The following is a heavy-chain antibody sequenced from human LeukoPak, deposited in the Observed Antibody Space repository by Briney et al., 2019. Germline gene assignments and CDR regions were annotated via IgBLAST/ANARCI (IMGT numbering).Heavy chain of an antibody. Sequence: SETLSLTCSGSNYSISNSLYWGWLRQPPGKGLEWIGSIYRSGSTFYNPSLKSRVSISVDTSKNQFSLRLNSVTAADTAVYYCAKHESWGSRNGDAFDIWGRGTMVTVSS. CDR3: AKHESWGSRNGDAFDI. CDR2: IYRSGST. J-gene: IGHJ3*02. V-gene: IGHV4-38-2*02. D-gene: IGHD3-16*01. CDR1: NYSISNSLY.